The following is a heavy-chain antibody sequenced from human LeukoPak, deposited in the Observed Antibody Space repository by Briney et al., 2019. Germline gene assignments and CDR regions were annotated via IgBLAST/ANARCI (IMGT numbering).Heavy chain of an antibody. V-gene: IGHV4-59*01. CDR3: ARGVVGIAAAAGWFDP. J-gene: IGHJ5*02. Sequence: SETLSLTCTVSGGSISSYYWSWIRQPPGKGLEWIGCIHYIGYTNYNPSLKSRVTISVDTSKNHFSLKLSSVTAADTAVYYCARGVVGIAAAAGWFDPWGQGTLVTVSS. D-gene: IGHD6-13*01. CDR2: IHYIGYT. CDR1: GGSISSYY.